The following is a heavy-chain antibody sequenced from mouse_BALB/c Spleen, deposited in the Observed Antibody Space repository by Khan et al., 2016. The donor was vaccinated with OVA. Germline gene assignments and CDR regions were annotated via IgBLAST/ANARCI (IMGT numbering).Heavy chain of an antibody. Sequence: EVELVESGPGLVKPSQSLSLTCTVTGYSITSGYAWNWIRQFPGNKLEWMGYISYSGVTSYTPSLKSRISITRDTSKNQFFLQLNSVTTEDTATTYCARGNYYGYYIDYWGKGTTRTVSS. J-gene: IGHJ2*01. CDR1: GYSITSGYA. D-gene: IGHD1-1*01. CDR3: ARGNYYGYYIDY. CDR2: ISYSGVT. V-gene: IGHV3-2*02.